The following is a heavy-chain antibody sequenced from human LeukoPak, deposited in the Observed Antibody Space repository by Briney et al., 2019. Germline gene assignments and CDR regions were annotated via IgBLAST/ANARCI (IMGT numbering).Heavy chain of an antibody. CDR1: GFTFSNAW. CDR3: ARGKGYADYI. V-gene: IGHV3-7*03. D-gene: IGHD4-17*01. J-gene: IGHJ4*02. CDR2: IKQDGTEK. Sequence: PGGSLRLSCAASGFTFSNAWMSWVRQAPGKGPEWVANIKQDGTEKYYVDSVKGRFTISRDNAKNSLYLQMNSLRAEDTAVYYCARGKGYADYIGGQGTLVTVSS.